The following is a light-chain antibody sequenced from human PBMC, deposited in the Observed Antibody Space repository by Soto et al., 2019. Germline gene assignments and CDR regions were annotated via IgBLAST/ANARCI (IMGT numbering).Light chain of an antibody. J-gene: IGKJ1*01. CDR3: QQSYSTPRT. Sequence: DIQMTQSPSSLSASVGDRVTITCRASQSISSYLNWYQQKPGKAPKLLIYAASSLQSGVPSRFSGSGSGTDFTLTISSLQHEDFATYYCQQSYSTPRTVGQGTKVDSK. V-gene: IGKV1-39*01. CDR2: AAS. CDR1: QSISSY.